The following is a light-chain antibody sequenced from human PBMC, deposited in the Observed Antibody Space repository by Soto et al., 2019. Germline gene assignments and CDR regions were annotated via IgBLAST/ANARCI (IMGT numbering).Light chain of an antibody. CDR3: SSYVGSNNFV. CDR1: SSDVGGYNY. Sequence: QSVLTQPPSASGSPGQSVTISCTGTSSDVGGYNYVSWYQQHPSKAPKLMIYEVSERPSGVPDRFSGSKSGNTASLTVSGLQADDEADYYCSSYVGSNNFVFGTGTKVTV. V-gene: IGLV2-8*01. J-gene: IGLJ1*01. CDR2: EVS.